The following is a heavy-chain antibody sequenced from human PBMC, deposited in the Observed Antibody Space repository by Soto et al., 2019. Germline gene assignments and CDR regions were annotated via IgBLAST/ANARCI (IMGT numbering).Heavy chain of an antibody. CDR1: GFTFDDYA. V-gene: IGHV3-9*01. J-gene: IGHJ3*02. D-gene: IGHD6-13*01. CDR3: AKELYSSSSDAFDI. CDR2: ISWNSGSI. Sequence: GGSLRLSCAASGFTFDDYAMHWVRQAPGKGLEWVSGISWNSGSIGYADSVKGRFTISRDNAKNSLYLQMNSLRAEDTALYYCAKELYSSSSDAFDIWGQGTMVTVSS.